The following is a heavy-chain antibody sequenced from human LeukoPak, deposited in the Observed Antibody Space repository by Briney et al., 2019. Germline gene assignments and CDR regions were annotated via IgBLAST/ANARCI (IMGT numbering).Heavy chain of an antibody. J-gene: IGHJ3*02. CDR2: IYYSGST. V-gene: IGHV4-59*01. D-gene: IGHD3-3*01. Sequence: SETLSLTCTVSGGSISSYYWSWIRQPPGKGLEWIGYIYYSGSTNYDPSLKSRVTISVDTSKNQFSLKLSSVTAADTAVYYCARTTYYDFWSGWGAFDIWGQGTMVTVSS. CDR1: GGSISSYY. CDR3: ARTTYYDFWSGWGAFDI.